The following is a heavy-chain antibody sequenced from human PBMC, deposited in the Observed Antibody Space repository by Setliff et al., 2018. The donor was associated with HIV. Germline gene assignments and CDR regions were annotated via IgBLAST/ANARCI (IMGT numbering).Heavy chain of an antibody. CDR1: GGSISSYY. CDR3: ASLKSASGYFGFDS. CDR2: SYYGGTA. J-gene: IGHJ4*02. Sequence: PSETLSLTCNVSGGSISSYYWSWIRLPPGKGLEWIGYSYYGGTADYNPTLNSRATLSIDTSNHQFHLKSTSLTAADTAVSFCASLKSASGYFGFDSWGQGTLGTGSS. D-gene: IGHD5-12*01. V-gene: IGHV4-59*08.